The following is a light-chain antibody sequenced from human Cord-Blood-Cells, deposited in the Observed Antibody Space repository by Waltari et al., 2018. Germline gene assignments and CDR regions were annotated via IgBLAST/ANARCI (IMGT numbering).Light chain of an antibody. V-gene: IGKV1-5*03. Sequence: DIQMTQSPSTLSASVGDRVTITCRASQSISSWLAWYQQKPGKAPKLLIYKASSLESGVPSRFSGSGSGTEFTLTISSLQPDDFATYYCQQYNSYSPTTFGQGTKVAIK. CDR3: QQYNSYSPTT. J-gene: IGKJ1*01. CDR1: QSISSW. CDR2: KAS.